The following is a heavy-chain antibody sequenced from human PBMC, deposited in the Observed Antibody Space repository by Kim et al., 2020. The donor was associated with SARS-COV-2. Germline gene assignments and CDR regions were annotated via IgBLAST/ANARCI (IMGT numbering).Heavy chain of an antibody. D-gene: IGHD3-22*01. Sequence: KCQGRVPLTRDTSTSTVYMELSSLRSEDTAVYYCARDSSGYYYYYYGMDVWGQGTTVTVSS. V-gene: IGHV1-46*01. J-gene: IGHJ6*02. CDR3: ARDSSGYYYYYYGMDV.